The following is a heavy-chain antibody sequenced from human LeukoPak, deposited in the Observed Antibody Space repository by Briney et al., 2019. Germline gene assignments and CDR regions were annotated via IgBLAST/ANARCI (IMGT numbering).Heavy chain of an antibody. V-gene: IGHV3-66*01. CDR1: GFTVSSNY. J-gene: IGHJ6*02. Sequence: GGSLRLSCAASGFTVSSNYMSWVRQAPGKGLEWVSVIYSGGSTYYADSVKGRSTISRDNSKNTLYLQMNSLRAGDTAVYYCARALRCSGGSCYSGYFGYYYYGMDVWGQGTTVTVSS. D-gene: IGHD2-15*01. CDR2: IYSGGST. CDR3: ARALRCSGGSCYSGYFGYYYYGMDV.